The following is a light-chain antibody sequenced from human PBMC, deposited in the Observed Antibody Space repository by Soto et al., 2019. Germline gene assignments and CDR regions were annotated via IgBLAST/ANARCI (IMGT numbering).Light chain of an antibody. V-gene: IGKV1-5*01. J-gene: IGKJ2*01. CDR3: QQYNSDSYT. CDR2: DAS. CDR1: QTISSY. Sequence: DIQMTQSPSTLSASVGDRVTITCRASQTISSYLAWYQQKPGTAPKLLIYDASSLESGVPSRFSGSGSGTEFTLTISSLQPDDFATYYCQQYNSDSYTFGQGTKVDIK.